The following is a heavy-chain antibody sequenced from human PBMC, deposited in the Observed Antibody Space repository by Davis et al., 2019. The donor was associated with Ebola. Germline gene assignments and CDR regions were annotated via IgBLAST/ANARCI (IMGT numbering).Heavy chain of an antibody. CDR2: VKEDGSEK. D-gene: IGHD6-13*01. Sequence: GESLKISCAASGFTFSSYWMSWVRQAPGKGLEWVANVKEDGSEKYYVDSVKGRFTISRDNAKNSLYLQMNSLRAEDTAVYYSRAAAGPGDEDYWGQGTLVTVSS. CDR1: GFTFSSYW. V-gene: IGHV3-7*01. J-gene: IGHJ4*02. CDR3: RAAAGPGDEDY.